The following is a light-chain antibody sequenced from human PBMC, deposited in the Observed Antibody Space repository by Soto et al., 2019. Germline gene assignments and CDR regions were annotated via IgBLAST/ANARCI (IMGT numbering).Light chain of an antibody. J-gene: IGKJ5*01. CDR1: QSVSSN. CDR3: HQYDNWFPFT. CDR2: GAS. Sequence: EIVMTQSPATLSVSPGERATLSCRASQSVSSNLGWYQQKPGQAPRLLIYGASTRATGIPARFSGSGSGTEFTLTISSLQSQDSAVYYCHQYDNWFPFTFGQGTRLEMK. V-gene: IGKV3-15*01.